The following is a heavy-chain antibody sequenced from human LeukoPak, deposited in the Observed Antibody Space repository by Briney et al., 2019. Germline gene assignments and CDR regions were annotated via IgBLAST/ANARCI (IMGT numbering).Heavy chain of an antibody. CDR2: IYYSGST. D-gene: IGHD3-10*01. CDR3: ASARVRGVIIS. J-gene: IGHJ4*02. CDR1: GGSISSGDYY. Sequence: SETLSLTCTVSGGSISSGDYYWSWIRQPPGKGLEWIGYIYYSGSTYYNPSLKSRVTISVDTSKNQFSLKLSSVTAADTAVYYCASARVRGVIISWGQGTLVTVSS. V-gene: IGHV4-30-4*02.